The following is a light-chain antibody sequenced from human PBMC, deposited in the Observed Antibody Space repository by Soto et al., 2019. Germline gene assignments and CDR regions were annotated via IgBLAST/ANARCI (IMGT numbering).Light chain of an antibody. CDR2: GVV. V-gene: IGLV2-11*01. CDR3: CSYAGGYTYV. Sequence: QSALTQPRSVSGSPGQSVTISCTGTGNDVGAYNYVSWYQQHPGRPPKLLIYGVVRWPSGVPDRFSGSKSGNTASLTTSGLQAEDEADYFCCSYAGGYTYVFGTGTKVTVL. J-gene: IGLJ1*01. CDR1: GNDVGAYNY.